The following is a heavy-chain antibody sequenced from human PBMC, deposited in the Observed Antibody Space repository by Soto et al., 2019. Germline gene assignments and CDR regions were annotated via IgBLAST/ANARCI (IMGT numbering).Heavy chain of an antibody. Sequence: PSETLSLTCAVYGGSFSGYYWSWIRQPPGKGLEWIGEINHSGSTNYNPSLKSRVTISVDTSKNQFSLKLSSVTAADTAVYYCARGRPGYDFWSGYPYYFDYWGQGTLVTVSS. J-gene: IGHJ4*02. CDR3: ARGRPGYDFWSGYPYYFDY. V-gene: IGHV4-34*01. CDR1: GGSFSGYY. D-gene: IGHD3-3*01. CDR2: INHSGST.